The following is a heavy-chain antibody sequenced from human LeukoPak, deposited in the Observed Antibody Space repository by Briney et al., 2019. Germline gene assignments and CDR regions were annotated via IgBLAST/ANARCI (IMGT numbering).Heavy chain of an antibody. CDR3: ARNARDSVFDL. CDR2: ISGSGHII. J-gene: IGHJ3*01. Sequence: GGSLRLSCAASGFIFSTYSMTWVRQAPGEPLEWVAVISGSGHIIYYADSVTGRFTISRDNSKNTLYLQMNSLRADDTAVYYCARNARDSVFDLWGQGTMVTVSS. V-gene: IGHV3-23*01. CDR1: GFIFSTYS.